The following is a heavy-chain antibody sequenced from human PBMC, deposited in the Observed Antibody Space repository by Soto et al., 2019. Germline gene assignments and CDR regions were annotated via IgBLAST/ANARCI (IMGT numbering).Heavy chain of an antibody. D-gene: IGHD4-17*01. CDR1: RLGVNSYN. CDR2: ISPTGTFM. CDR3: ARGALYGDLQGWTGDAFDL. V-gene: IGHV3-21*01. Sequence: PXGCMRLSCAACRLGVNSYNMNGVRQAPGKELECVSSISPTGTFMNSADSLKDRFSISRDNAEKSLFLQMNSLRAEDTAVYFCARGALYGDLQGWTGDAFDLWGQRTMVTVSS. J-gene: IGHJ3*01.